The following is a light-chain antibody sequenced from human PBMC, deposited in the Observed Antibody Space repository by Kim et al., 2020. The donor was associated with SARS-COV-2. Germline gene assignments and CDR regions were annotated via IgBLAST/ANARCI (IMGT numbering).Light chain of an antibody. V-gene: IGLV3-19*01. J-gene: IGLJ2*01. CDR2: GKN. CDR3: NSRDKNKNVL. CDR1: SLRSYY. Sequence: SSELTQDPAVSVALGQTVRITCQGDSLRSYYVTWYQQKPGQAPIVVIYGKNNRPSGIPDRFSGSSSGNTASLTITGTQAGDEADYYCNSRDKNKNVLFGG.